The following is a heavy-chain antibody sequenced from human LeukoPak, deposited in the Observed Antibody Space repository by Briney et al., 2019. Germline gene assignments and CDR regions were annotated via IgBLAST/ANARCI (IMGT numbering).Heavy chain of an antibody. V-gene: IGHV3-30*18. CDR1: GFTFNNYG. J-gene: IGHJ4*02. Sequence: GGSLRLSCAASGFTFNNYGMHWVRQAPGKGLEWVAIISHDGSNTYYADSVKGRFTISRDNSKNTLYLQMNSLRAEDTAVYYCANENYYGSGSYADHWGQETLVTVSS. D-gene: IGHD3-10*01. CDR3: ANENYYGSGSYADH. CDR2: ISHDGSNT.